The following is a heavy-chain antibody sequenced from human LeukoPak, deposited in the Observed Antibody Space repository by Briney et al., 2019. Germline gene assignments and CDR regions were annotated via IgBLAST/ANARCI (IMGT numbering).Heavy chain of an antibody. V-gene: IGHV3-23*01. CDR2: ISGSGGST. Sequence: GGSLRLSCAASGFTFSSYAMSWVRQAPGKGLEWVSAISGSGGSTYYADSEKGRFTISRDNSKNTLYLQMNSLRAEDTAVYHCARGKSSSAFDIWGQGTMVTVSS. J-gene: IGHJ3*02. CDR1: GFTFSSYA. CDR3: ARGKSSSAFDI.